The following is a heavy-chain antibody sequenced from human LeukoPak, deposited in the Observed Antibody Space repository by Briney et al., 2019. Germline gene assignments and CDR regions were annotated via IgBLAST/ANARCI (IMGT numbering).Heavy chain of an antibody. J-gene: IGHJ4*02. CDR3: ARGMIRGAMDY. D-gene: IGHD3-10*01. CDR1: GFTFSSYG. CDR2: ISGSGGST. V-gene: IGHV3-23*01. Sequence: GSLRLSCAASGFTFSSYGMSWVRRAPGKGLEWVSAISGSGGSTYYADSVKGRFTISRDNSKNTLYLQMNSLRAEDTALYYCARGMIRGAMDYWGQGTLVTVSS.